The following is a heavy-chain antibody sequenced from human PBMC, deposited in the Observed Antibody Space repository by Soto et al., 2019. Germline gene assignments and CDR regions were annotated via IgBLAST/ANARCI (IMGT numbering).Heavy chain of an antibody. J-gene: IGHJ4*02. CDR2: IKQDGSEK. D-gene: IGHD3-22*01. CDR1: GFTFSSYW. V-gene: IGHV3-7*03. Sequence: EVQLVESGGGLVQPGGSLRLSCATSGFTFSSYWMSWVRQAPGKGLEWVANIKQDGSEKYYVDSVMGRFTISRDNAKNSLYLQMNSLRAEDTAVYYCAREGYYDSSGLDYWGQGTLVTVSS. CDR3: AREGYYDSSGLDY.